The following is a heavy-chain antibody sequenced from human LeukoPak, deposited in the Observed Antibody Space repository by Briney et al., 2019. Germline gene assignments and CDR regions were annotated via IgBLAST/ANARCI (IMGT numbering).Heavy chain of an antibody. CDR1: GFTFSSYG. Sequence: GGSLRLSCAASGFTFSSYGMSWVRQAPGKGLEWVSAISGSGGSTYYADSVKGRFTISRDNSKNTLYLQMNSLRAEDTAVYYCARHYGDGNAFDIRGQGTMVTASS. V-gene: IGHV3-23*01. D-gene: IGHD4-17*01. CDR2: ISGSGGST. CDR3: ARHYGDGNAFDI. J-gene: IGHJ3*02.